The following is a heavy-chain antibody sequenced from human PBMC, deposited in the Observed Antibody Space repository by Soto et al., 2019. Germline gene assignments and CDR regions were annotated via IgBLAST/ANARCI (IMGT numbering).Heavy chain of an antibody. CDR2: ISSSGST. V-gene: IGHV4-31*03. D-gene: IGHD3-10*01. J-gene: IGHJ5*02. CDR3: ARAHGSGSYAWFDP. Sequence: QVQLQQSGPGLVKPSQTLSLTCTVSGGSISSGGDYWSWIRQHPGKGLEWVGFISSSGSTFYTPSPRSRATISVDKSKNQLSLKLTSVTAADTAVYYCARAHGSGSYAWFDPWGQGTLVTVS. CDR1: GGSISSGGDY.